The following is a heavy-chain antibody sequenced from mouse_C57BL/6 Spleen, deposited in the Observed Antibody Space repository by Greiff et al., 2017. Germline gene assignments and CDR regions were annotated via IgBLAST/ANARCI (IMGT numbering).Heavy chain of an antibody. V-gene: IGHV1-9*01. J-gene: IGHJ3*01. Sequence: QVQLQQSGAELMKPGASVKLSCKATGYTFTGYWIEWVKQRPGHGLEWIGEILPGSGSTNYNEKFKGKATFTADTSSNTAYMRLSSLTTEDSAIYYCARGTEGNLLFAYWGQGTLVTVSA. CDR3: ARGTEGNLLFAY. CDR1: GYTFTGYW. D-gene: IGHD2-1*01. CDR2: ILPGSGST.